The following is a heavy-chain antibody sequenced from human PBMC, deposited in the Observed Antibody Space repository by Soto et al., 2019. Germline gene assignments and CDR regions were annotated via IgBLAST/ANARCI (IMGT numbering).Heavy chain of an antibody. CDR2: ISYDGNNK. CDR3: ARSPYYYDSSNYYGY. CDR1: GFTYSTYT. D-gene: IGHD3-22*01. V-gene: IGHV3-30-3*01. Sequence: GGSLRLSCAASGFTYSTYTMHWVRQAPGKGLEWVAVISYDGNNKFYADSVKGRFTISRDSTKQTLYLQMNSLRDEDTAVYYCARSPYYYDSSNYYGYWGQGTLVTVSS. J-gene: IGHJ4*02.